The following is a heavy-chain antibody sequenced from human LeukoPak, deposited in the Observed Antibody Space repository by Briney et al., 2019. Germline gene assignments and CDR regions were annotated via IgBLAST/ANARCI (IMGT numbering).Heavy chain of an antibody. V-gene: IGHV4-34*01. Sequence: SETLSLTCAVYGGSFSGYYWSWIRQPPGKGLEWIGEINHSGSTNYNPSLKSRVTISVDTSKNQFSLKLSSVTAADTAVYYCARGHSSGDFRYFDYWGQGTLVTVSS. CDR1: GGSFSGYY. J-gene: IGHJ4*02. D-gene: IGHD6-19*01. CDR2: INHSGST. CDR3: ARGHSSGDFRYFDY.